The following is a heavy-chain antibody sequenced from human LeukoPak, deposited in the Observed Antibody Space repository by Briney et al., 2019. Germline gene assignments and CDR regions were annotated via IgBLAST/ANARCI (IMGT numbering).Heavy chain of an antibody. CDR1: EFTFSHYA. CDR2: ISGSGGTT. CDR3: AKTPGVMITHIFDY. D-gene: IGHD3-16*01. J-gene: IGHJ4*02. Sequence: GGSLRLSCAASEFTFSHYAMSWVRQAPGKGLEWVSAISGSGGTTYYADSVKGRFTISRDNPKDTLYLQMNSLRAADTAVYYCAKTPGVMITHIFDYWGQGTLVPVSS. V-gene: IGHV3-23*01.